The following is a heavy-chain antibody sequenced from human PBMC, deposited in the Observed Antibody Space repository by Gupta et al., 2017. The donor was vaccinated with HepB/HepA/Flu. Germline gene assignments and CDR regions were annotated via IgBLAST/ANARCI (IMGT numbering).Heavy chain of an antibody. CDR3: ARAVLAVAVPITKIDY. V-gene: IGHV3-30-3*01. D-gene: IGHD6-19*01. Sequence: HWVRQAPGKGLAWVAGISYDGTNKYFAASVKGRFTISRDNSKNTLFLQMNSLRAEDSALYYCARAVLAVAVPITKIDYWGQVTLVTVSS. CDR2: ISYDGTNK. J-gene: IGHJ4*02.